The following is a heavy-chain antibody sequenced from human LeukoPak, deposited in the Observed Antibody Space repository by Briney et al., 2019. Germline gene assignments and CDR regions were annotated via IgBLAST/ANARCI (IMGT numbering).Heavy chain of an antibody. J-gene: IGHJ4*02. CDR2: ISSSSSTI. D-gene: IGHD1-26*01. V-gene: IGHV3-48*04. CDR3: ASRTKPGSVGAIEVEPRDY. Sequence: GGSLRLSCAASGFTFSSYSMNWVRQAPGKGLEWVSYISSSSSTIYYADSVKGRFTISRDNAKNSLYLQMNSLRAEDTAVYYCASRTKPGSVGAIEVEPRDYWGQGTLVTVSS. CDR1: GFTFSSYS.